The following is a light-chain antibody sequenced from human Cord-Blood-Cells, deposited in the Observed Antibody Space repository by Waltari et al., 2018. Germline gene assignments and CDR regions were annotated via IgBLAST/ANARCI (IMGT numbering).Light chain of an antibody. Sequence: EIVLTQSPGTLSLSPGERATLSCRASQSVSSSYLAWYQQKPGQAPGLLIYGASSRATGIPDRFSGSGSGTDFTLTISRLEPEDFAVYYCQQYGSSPVVTFGGGTKVEIK. V-gene: IGKV3-20*01. J-gene: IGKJ4*01. CDR1: QSVSSSY. CDR2: GAS. CDR3: QQYGSSPVVT.